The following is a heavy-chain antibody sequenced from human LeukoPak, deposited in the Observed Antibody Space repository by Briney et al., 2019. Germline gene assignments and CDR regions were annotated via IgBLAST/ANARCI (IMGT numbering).Heavy chain of an antibody. J-gene: IGHJ3*02. V-gene: IGHV5-51*01. CDR1: GYSFTSQW. CDR3: ARRMIRGIIWAFDI. Sequence: GESLKISCQGSGYSFTSQWIAWVRQMPGKGLEWMGIIYPGDSDIRYSPSFEGQVTFSADKSISTAYLQWSSLKASDTAMYYCARRMIRGIIWAFDIWGQGTMVTVPS. D-gene: IGHD3-10*01. CDR2: IYPGDSDI.